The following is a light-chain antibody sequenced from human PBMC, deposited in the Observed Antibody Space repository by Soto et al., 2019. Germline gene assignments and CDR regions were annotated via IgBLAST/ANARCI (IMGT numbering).Light chain of an antibody. J-gene: IGLJ1*01. CDR1: SSDVGNYNY. Sequence: QSALTQPPSVSGSPGQSVTISCTGTSSDVGNYNYISWYQQPPGTAPKLMIYEVSNRPSGVPDRFSGSKSGNTASLTISGLQAEDEADYYCSSYTSSSTYVFGTGTKLTVL. V-gene: IGLV2-18*02. CDR3: SSYTSSSTYV. CDR2: EVS.